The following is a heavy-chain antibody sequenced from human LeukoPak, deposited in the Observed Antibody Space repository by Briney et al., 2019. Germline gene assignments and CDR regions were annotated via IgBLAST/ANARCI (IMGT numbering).Heavy chain of an antibody. V-gene: IGHV4-59*01. Sequence: PAETLSLTCTASGGSLSPYYWSWIRQSPGKGLEWIGYISFTGSTNYNPSLKSRVTISVDTSKNQFSLKLSSVTAADTAVYYCARSEMATIRGFDYWGQGTLVTVSS. J-gene: IGHJ4*02. CDR1: GGSLSPYY. CDR3: ARSEMATIRGFDY. CDR2: ISFTGST. D-gene: IGHD5-24*01.